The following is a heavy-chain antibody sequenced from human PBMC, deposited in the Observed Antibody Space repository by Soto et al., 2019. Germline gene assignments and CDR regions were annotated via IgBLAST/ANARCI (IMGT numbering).Heavy chain of an antibody. D-gene: IGHD3-22*01. CDR1: GFSLSTSGVG. CDR2: IYWDDDK. V-gene: IGHV2-5*02. CDR3: AHSLIGYYYDSSGSNWFDT. J-gene: IGHJ5*02. Sequence: QITLKESGPTLVKPTQTLTLTCTFSGFSLSTSGVGVGWIRQPPGKALEWLPLIYWDDDKRYSPCLKSRLTITKDTSKNQVVLTMTNMDPVDTATYYCAHSLIGYYYDSSGSNWFDTWAQGTLVTVSS.